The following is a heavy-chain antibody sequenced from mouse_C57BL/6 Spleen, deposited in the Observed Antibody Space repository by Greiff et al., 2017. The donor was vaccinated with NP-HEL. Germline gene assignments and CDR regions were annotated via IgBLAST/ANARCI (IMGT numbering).Heavy chain of an antibody. D-gene: IGHD2-5*01. J-gene: IGHJ3*01. CDR1: GFTFSDYY. CDR3: AREDSNYKVPFAY. Sequence: EVKVVESEGGLVQPGSSMKLSCTASGFTFSDYYMAWVRQVPEKGLEWVANINYDGSSTYYLDSLKSRFIISRDNAKNILYLQMSSLKSEDTATYYCAREDSNYKVPFAYWGQGTLVTVSA. V-gene: IGHV5-16*01. CDR2: INYDGSST.